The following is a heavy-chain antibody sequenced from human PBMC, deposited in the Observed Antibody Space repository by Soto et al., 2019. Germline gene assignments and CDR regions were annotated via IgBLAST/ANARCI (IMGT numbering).Heavy chain of an antibody. D-gene: IGHD5-12*01. CDR1: GYSFTSYW. V-gene: IGHV5-10-1*01. J-gene: IGHJ6*02. CDR2: IDPSDSYT. CDR3: ARSRDIVATIQDYYGMDV. Sequence: PGESLTISCKGSGYSFTSYWISWVRQMPGKGLEWMGRIDPSDSYTNYSPSFQGHVTISADKSISTAYLQWSSLKASDTAMYYCARSRDIVATIQDYYGMDVWGQGTTVTVSS.